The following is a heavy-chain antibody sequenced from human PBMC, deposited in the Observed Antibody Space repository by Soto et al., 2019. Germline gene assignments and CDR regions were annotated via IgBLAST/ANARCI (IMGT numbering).Heavy chain of an antibody. D-gene: IGHD3-22*01. J-gene: IGHJ3*01. V-gene: IGHV2-5*01. CDR2: IYWNDDK. Sequence: SGPTLGNPTQTLTLTCTFSGFSLSTSGVGVGWIRQPPGKALEWLALIYWNDDKRYSPSLKSRLTITKDTSKNQVVLTMTNMDPVDTATYYGAHRSYYPDTSGDTSGAFDLWRQGT. CDR3: AHRSYYPDTSGDTSGAFDL. CDR1: GFSLSTSGVG.